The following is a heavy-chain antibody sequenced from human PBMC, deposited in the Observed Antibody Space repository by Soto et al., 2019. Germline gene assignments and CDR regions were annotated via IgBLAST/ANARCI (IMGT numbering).Heavy chain of an antibody. V-gene: IGHV4-30-4*01. CDR2: IYDGGTT. Sequence: SETLSLTCTVSGGSISSAAYCWSWIRQSPDKGLEWIGHIYDGGTTYSSPSLKGRVTISADTSETQFSLKLNSVSAADTAVYYCARGPSGDKVDYWGQGIQVTVST. J-gene: IGHJ4*02. CDR1: GGSISSAAYC. CDR3: ARGPSGDKVDY. D-gene: IGHD7-27*01.